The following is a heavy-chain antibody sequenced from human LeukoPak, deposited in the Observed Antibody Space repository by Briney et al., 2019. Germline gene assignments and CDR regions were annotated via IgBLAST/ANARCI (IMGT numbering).Heavy chain of an antibody. J-gene: IGHJ4*02. D-gene: IGHD5-24*01. CDR2: IKQDGSEK. V-gene: IGHV3-7*01. CDR1: GFTFSSYW. Sequence: GGSLRLSCAASGFTFSSYWMSWVRQAPGKGLEWVANIKQDGSEKYYVDSVKGRFTISRDNARNSLYLQMNSLRAEDTAVYYCARDASRDGYNYHFDYWGQGTLVTVSS. CDR3: ARDASRDGYNYHFDY.